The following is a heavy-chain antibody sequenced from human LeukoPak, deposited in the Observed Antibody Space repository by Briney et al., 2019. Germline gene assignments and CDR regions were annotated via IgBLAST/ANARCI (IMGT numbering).Heavy chain of an antibody. V-gene: IGHV1-69*06. Sequence: SVKVSCKASGGTFSSYAISWVRQAPGQGLEWMGGIIPIFGTANYAQKFQGRVTITSDKSTSTAYMELSSLRSEDTAVYYCAREVVVVPAARDAFDIWGQGTMVTVSS. CDR3: AREVVVVPAARDAFDI. J-gene: IGHJ3*02. D-gene: IGHD2-2*01. CDR2: IIPIFGTA. CDR1: GGTFSSYA.